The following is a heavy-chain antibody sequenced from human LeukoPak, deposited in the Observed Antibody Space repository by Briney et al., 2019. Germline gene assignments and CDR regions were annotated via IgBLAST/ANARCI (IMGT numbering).Heavy chain of an antibody. CDR2: ISGSGGST. CDR3: ANRESADYYYYMDV. D-gene: IGHD6-19*01. Sequence: GGSLRLSCAASGFTFSSYAMSWVRQAPGKGLEWVSAISGSGGSTYYADSVKGRFTISRDNSKNTLYLQMNSLRAEDTAVYYCANRESADYYYYMDVWGKGTTVTVSS. CDR1: GFTFSSYA. J-gene: IGHJ6*03. V-gene: IGHV3-23*01.